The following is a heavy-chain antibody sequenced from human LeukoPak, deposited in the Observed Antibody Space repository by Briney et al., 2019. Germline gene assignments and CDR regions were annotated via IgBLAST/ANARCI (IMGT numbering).Heavy chain of an antibody. CDR3: AREAQERRITIFGVVIFSVSYMDV. CDR2: ISGSGGST. CDR1: GFTFSSYG. J-gene: IGHJ6*03. Sequence: PGGTLGLSCAASGFTFSSYGMNWVRQAPGKGLEWVSAISGSGGSTYYADSVKGRFTISRDNSKNTLYLQMNSLRAEDTAVYYCAREAQERRITIFGVVIFSVSYMDVWGKGTTVTVSS. V-gene: IGHV3-23*01. D-gene: IGHD3-3*01.